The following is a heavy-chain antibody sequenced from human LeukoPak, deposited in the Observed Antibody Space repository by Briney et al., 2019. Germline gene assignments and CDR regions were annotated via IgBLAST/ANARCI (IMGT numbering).Heavy chain of an antibody. CDR1: GFTLSSYS. CDR2: ISSSSSTI. Sequence: GGSLRLSCAASGFTLSSYSMNWVRQAPGKGLEWVSYISSSSSTIYYADSVKGRFTISRDNSKNTLYLQMNSLRAEDTAVYYCAKPGNWNYVQVTTPLDYWGQGTLVTVSS. D-gene: IGHD1-7*01. CDR3: AKPGNWNYVQVTTPLDY. V-gene: IGHV3-48*01. J-gene: IGHJ4*02.